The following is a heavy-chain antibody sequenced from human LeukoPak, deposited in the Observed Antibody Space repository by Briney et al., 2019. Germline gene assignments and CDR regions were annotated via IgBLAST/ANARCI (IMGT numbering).Heavy chain of an antibody. V-gene: IGHV3-48*03. J-gene: IGHJ4*02. CDR2: ISSSGSTI. D-gene: IGHD3-9*01. CDR3: AREGTYYDILTGYYRGQYFDY. Sequence: GGSLRLSCAASGFTFSSYEMNWVRRAPGKGLEWVSYISSSGSTIYYADSVKGRFTISRDNAKNSLYLQMNSLRAEDTAVYYCAREGTYYDILTGYYRGQYFDYWGQGTLVTVSS. CDR1: GFTFSSYE.